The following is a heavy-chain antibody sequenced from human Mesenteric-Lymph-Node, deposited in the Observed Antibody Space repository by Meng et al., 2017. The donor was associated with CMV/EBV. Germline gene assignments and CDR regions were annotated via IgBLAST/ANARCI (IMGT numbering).Heavy chain of an antibody. D-gene: IGHD7-27*01. CDR2: ISDSGGLI. CDR3: ASQALGFDH. CDR1: GFTFSEYY. Sequence: GESLKISCTASGFTFSEYYMNWIRQAPGKGLEWVAYISDSGGLIYYAESVKGRFTISRDNAQNSLYLQMNSLRAADTAVYYCASQALGFDHWGLGTLVTVSS. V-gene: IGHV3-11*04. J-gene: IGHJ4*02.